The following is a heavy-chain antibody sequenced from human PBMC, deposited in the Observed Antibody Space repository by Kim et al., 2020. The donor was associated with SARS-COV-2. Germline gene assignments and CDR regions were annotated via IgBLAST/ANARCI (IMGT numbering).Heavy chain of an antibody. Sequence: ADSVNGRFTIARDNSKSTLYLQMNSLRAEDTAVYYCANLVWTTPHYGMDVWGQGTTVTVSS. CDR3: ANLVWTTPHYGMDV. V-gene: IGHV3-30*02. J-gene: IGHJ6*02. D-gene: IGHD4-17*01.